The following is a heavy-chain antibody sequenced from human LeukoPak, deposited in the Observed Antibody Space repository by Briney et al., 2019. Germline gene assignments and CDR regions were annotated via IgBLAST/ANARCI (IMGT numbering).Heavy chain of an antibody. CDR2: INPNSGGT. Sequence: ASVKVSCKASGYTFTGYYMHWVRQAPGQGLEWMGWINPNSGGTNYAQKFQGRVTMTRDTSISTAYMELSRLRSDDTAVYYCARGEMATSLDAFDIWGQGTMVTVSS. CDR1: GYTFTGYY. CDR3: ARGEMATSLDAFDI. J-gene: IGHJ3*02. V-gene: IGHV1-2*02. D-gene: IGHD5-24*01.